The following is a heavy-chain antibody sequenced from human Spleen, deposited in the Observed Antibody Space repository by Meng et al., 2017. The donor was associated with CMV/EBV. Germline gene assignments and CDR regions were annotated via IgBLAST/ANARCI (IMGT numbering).Heavy chain of an antibody. J-gene: IGHJ6*02. D-gene: IGHD2-2*01. CDR3: ARGPARVYYYYGMDV. V-gene: IGHV1-69*05. CDR1: GGTFSSYT. CDR2: IIPIFATA. Sequence: SVKVSCKASGGTFSSYTISWVRQAPGQGLEWMGGIIPIFATANYAQKFQGRVTITTDESTSTAYMDLSSLRSEDTAVYYCARGPARVYYYYGMDVWGQGTTVTVSS.